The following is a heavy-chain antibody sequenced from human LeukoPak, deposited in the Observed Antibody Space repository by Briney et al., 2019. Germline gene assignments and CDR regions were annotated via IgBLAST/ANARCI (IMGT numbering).Heavy chain of an antibody. CDR2: IWYDGSNK. CDR1: GFTFSSYG. D-gene: IGHD3-22*01. J-gene: IGHJ6*03. Sequence: GGSLRLSCAASGFTFSSYGMHWVRQAPGKGLEWVAVIWYDGSNKYYADSVKGRFPISRDNSKNTLYLQMNRLRAEDTAVYYRAREGRYYYDSSGYYWYYYYYYMDVWGKGTTVTVSS. CDR3: AREGRYYYDSSGYYWYYYYYYMDV. V-gene: IGHV3-33*01.